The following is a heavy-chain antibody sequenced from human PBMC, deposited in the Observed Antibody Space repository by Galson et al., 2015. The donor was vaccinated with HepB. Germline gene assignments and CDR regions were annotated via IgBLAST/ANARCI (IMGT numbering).Heavy chain of an antibody. CDR2: INAGNGNT. CDR3: ARGLLWFGELRESHAFDI. J-gene: IGHJ3*02. Sequence: SVKVSCKASGYTFTSYAMHWVRQAPGQRLEWMGWINAGNGNTKYSQKFQGRVTITRDTSASTACMELSSLRSEDTAVYYCARGLLWFGELRESHAFDIWGQGTMVTVSS. CDR1: GYTFTSYA. D-gene: IGHD3-10*01. V-gene: IGHV1-3*01.